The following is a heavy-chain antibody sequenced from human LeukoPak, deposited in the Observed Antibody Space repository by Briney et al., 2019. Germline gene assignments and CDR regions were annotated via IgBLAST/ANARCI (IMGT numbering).Heavy chain of an antibody. CDR2: INHSGSA. CDR1: GGSFSGYY. Sequence: SETLSLTCAVYGGSFSGYYWSWIRQPPGKGLEWIGEINHSGSANYNPSLKSRVTISVDTSKKQFSLKLSSVTAADTAVYYCARTVRSLEWLFSQPENSFDHWGQGTLVTVSS. CDR3: ARTVRSLEWLFSQPENSFDH. D-gene: IGHD3-3*01. J-gene: IGHJ4*02. V-gene: IGHV4-34*01.